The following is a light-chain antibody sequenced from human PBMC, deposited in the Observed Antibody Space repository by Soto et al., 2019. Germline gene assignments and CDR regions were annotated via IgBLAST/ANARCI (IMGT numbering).Light chain of an antibody. Sequence: QSVLTQPPSVSGAPGQRVTISCTGSSSNIGAGYGVHWYQQLPGTAPKLLIYGNSNRPSGVPDRFSGSKSGTSASLAITGLQAEDEADSYCQSYDISLSVVFGGGTKLTVL. CDR3: QSYDISLSVV. CDR1: SSNIGAGYG. J-gene: IGLJ2*01. CDR2: GNS. V-gene: IGLV1-40*01.